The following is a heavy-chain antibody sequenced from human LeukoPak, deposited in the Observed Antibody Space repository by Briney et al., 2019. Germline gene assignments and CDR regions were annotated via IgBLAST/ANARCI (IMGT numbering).Heavy chain of an antibody. CDR1: GFTFSSYA. CDR2: ISGNSGST. J-gene: IGHJ4*02. V-gene: IGHV3-23*01. CDR3: AKEQDDFWSDYGGG. Sequence: GGSLRLSCAASGFTFSSYAMSWVRQAPGKGLEWVSGISGNSGSTYYADSVKGRFTISRDNSMNALDLQMNSLRAEDTAVYYCAKEQDDFWSDYGGGWGQGTLVTVSS. D-gene: IGHD3-3*01.